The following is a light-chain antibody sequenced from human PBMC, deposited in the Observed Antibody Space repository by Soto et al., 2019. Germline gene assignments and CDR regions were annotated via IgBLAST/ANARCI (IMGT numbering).Light chain of an antibody. J-gene: IGLJ2*01. Sequence: QSALTQPASVSGSPGQPITISCTGTSNDVGSYNLVSWYQQHPGKAPKLMIYEGINRPSGVSNRFSGSKSGNTASLTISGLQAEDEADYYCCSYSGSSTSVIFGGGTKLTVL. CDR3: CSYSGSSTSVI. V-gene: IGLV2-23*01. CDR2: EGI. CDR1: SNDVGSYNL.